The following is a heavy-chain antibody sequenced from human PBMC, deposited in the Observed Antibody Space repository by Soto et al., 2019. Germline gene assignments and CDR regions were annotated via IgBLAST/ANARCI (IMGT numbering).Heavy chain of an antibody. Sequence: SVKVSCKASGGTFSSYAISWVRQAPGQGLEWMGGIIPIFGTANYAQKFQGRVTITADESTSTAYMELSSLRYEDTAIYYCAKDLSSLGWLALGAPFDSWGPGTLVTVSS. V-gene: IGHV1-69*13. CDR1: GGTFSSYA. J-gene: IGHJ4*02. CDR3: AKDLSSLGWLALGAPFDS. D-gene: IGHD3-22*01. CDR2: IIPIFGTA.